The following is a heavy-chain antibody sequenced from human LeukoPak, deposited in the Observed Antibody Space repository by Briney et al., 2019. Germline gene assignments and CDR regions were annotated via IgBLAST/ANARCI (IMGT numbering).Heavy chain of an antibody. CDR3: ARDYEIAVRYDCFDP. CDR1: GYTFSNFG. Sequence: AAVKVSCKAAGYTFSNFGISRVRQAPGQGLGWMGWISGVNGETNYAQKFQGRVTMTTDTSANTAYMEVRSLRSEDTAVYYCARDYEIAVRYDCFDPWGQGTLVIVSS. J-gene: IGHJ5*02. D-gene: IGHD6-6*01. CDR2: ISGVNGET. V-gene: IGHV1-18*01.